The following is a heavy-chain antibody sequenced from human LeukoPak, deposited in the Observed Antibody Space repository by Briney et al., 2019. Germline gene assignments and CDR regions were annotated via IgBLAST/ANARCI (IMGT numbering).Heavy chain of an antibody. V-gene: IGHV3-33*01. CDR2: IYYDGNNK. D-gene: IGHD6-13*01. CDR1: GFTFSDHG. J-gene: IGHJ6*02. CDR3: SRGGWPTAGTPRLDV. Sequence: GGSLRLSCEASGFTFSDHGIHWVRHTPGKGLEWLAIIYYDGNNKYYGDSAKGRFTISRDNPKNTAYLQMNSLRVDDTAVYYCSRGGWPTAGTPRLDVWGQGTTVVVSS.